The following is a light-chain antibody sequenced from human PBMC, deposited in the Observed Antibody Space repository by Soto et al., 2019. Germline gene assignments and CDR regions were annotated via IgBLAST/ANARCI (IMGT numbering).Light chain of an antibody. J-gene: IGLJ3*02. CDR2: GNS. Sequence: QSVLTQPPSVSGAPVQRVTISCTGSSSNIGAGYDVHWYQQRPGTAPKLLIYGNSNRPSGVPDRFSGSKSGTSASLAITGLRAEDEADYYCQSYDSRLSGWVFGGGTKLPVL. CDR3: QSYDSRLSGWV. V-gene: IGLV1-40*01. CDR1: SSNIGAGYD.